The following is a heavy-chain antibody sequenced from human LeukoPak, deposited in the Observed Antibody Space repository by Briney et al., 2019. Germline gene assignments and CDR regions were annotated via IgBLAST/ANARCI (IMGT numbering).Heavy chain of an antibody. V-gene: IGHV1-18*01. CDR2: ISGFNGNT. J-gene: IGHJ4*02. CDR3: ARIGYNHYFDY. CDR1: GYTFTSYG. Sequence: ASVKVSCKASGYTFTSYGISWVRQAPGQGLEWLGWISGFNGNTNYALNLRGRVTMTTDTSTSTAYMEVRSLSSDDTAVYYCARIGYNHYFDYSGEGTLVTVSS. D-gene: IGHD1-14*01.